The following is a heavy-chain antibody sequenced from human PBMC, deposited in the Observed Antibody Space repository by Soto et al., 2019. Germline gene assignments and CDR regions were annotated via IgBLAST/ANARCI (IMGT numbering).Heavy chain of an antibody. Sequence: ASVKVSCNASGYTFTSYGIRWVRQAPGQGLEWMGWISAYNGNTNYAQKLQGRVTMTTDTSTSTAYMELRSLRSDDTAVYYCARDETLRYFDWSNGFDPWGQGTLVTVSS. CDR3: ARDETLRYFDWSNGFDP. J-gene: IGHJ5*02. D-gene: IGHD3-9*01. CDR1: GYTFTSYG. V-gene: IGHV1-18*01. CDR2: ISAYNGNT.